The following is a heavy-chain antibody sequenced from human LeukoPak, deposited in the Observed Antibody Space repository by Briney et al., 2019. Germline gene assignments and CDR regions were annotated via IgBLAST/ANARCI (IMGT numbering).Heavy chain of an antibody. Sequence: SETLSLTCAVYGGSFSGYSWSWIRQAPGKGLEWVGEINHSGSTNYNPALKSRVTISVDTSKNQFSLKLSSVTAADTAVYYCARGQGDIVVVPADIAGGYYYYYMDVWGKGTTVTVSS. CDR1: GGSFSGYS. J-gene: IGHJ6*03. D-gene: IGHD2-2*01. V-gene: IGHV4-34*01. CDR3: ARGQGDIVVVPADIAGGYYYYYMDV. CDR2: INHSGST.